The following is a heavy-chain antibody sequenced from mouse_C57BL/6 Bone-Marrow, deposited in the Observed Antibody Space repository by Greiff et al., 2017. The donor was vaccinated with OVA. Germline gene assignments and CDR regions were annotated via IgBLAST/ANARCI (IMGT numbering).Heavy chain of an antibody. Sequence: VQLQQSGAELVRPGTSVKVSCKASGYAFTNYLIEWVKQRPGQGLEWIGVINPGSGGTNYNEKFKGKATLTADKSSSTAYMQLSSLTSEDSAVYFCARLMAEGYYPYYYAMDYWGQGTSVTVSS. CDR3: ARLMAEGYYPYYYAMDY. V-gene: IGHV1-54*01. D-gene: IGHD2-3*01. CDR2: INPGSGGT. J-gene: IGHJ4*01. CDR1: GYAFTNYL.